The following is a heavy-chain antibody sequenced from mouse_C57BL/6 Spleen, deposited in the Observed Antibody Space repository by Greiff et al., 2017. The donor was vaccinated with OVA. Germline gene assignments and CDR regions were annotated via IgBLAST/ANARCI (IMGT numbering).Heavy chain of an antibody. CDR2: ISYSGST. CDR3: ARWGTGLYFDY. V-gene: IGHV3-8*01. Sequence: EVQLQESGPGLAKPSQTLSLTCSVTGYSITSYYWNWIRKFPGNKLEYMGYISYSGSTYYNPSLKSRISITRDTSKNQYYLQLNSVTTEDTATYYCARWGTGLYFDYWGQGTTLTVSS. J-gene: IGHJ2*01. D-gene: IGHD3-3*01. CDR1: GYSITSYY.